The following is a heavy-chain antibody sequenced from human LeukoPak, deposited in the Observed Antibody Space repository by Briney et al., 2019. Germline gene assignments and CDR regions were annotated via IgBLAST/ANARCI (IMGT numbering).Heavy chain of an antibody. D-gene: IGHD3-10*01. J-gene: IGHJ4*02. CDR2: IYHSGST. CDR1: GGSISSGGYY. V-gene: IGHV4-30-2*01. Sequence: SETLSLTCTVSGGSISSGGYYWSWIRQPPGKGLEWIGYIYHSGSTYYNPSLKSRVTISVDRSKNQFSLKLSSVTAADTALYYCAKDSEGFGELFQGDYFDYWGQGTLVTVSS. CDR3: AKDSEGFGELFQGDYFDY.